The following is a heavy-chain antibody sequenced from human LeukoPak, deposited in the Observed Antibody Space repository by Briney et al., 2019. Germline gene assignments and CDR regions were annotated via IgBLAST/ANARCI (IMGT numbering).Heavy chain of an antibody. CDR3: AKDGRSGFYPGAVH. CDR1: GFPFRTYA. CDR2: IGGDGANT. V-gene: IGHV3-23*01. D-gene: IGHD3-3*01. J-gene: IGHJ4*02. Sequence: GGSLRLSCVAAGFPFRTYAMTWVRQAPGKGLEWVSAIGGDGANTYYADSVKGRFTISRDNSNNTLYLHMNSLRADDTAIYYCAKDGRSGFYPGAVHWGQGTLVTVSS.